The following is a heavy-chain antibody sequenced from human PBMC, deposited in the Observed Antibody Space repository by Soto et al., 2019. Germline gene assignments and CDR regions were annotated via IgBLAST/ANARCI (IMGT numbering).Heavy chain of an antibody. V-gene: IGHV3-30*18. CDR3: AKAGCSSTSCYFDYYYMDV. J-gene: IGHJ6*03. D-gene: IGHD2-2*01. Sequence: GGSLRLSCAASGFTFSSYGMHWVRQAPGKGLEWVAVISYDGSNKYYADSVKGRFTISRDNSKNTLYLQMNSLRAGDTAVYYCAKAGCSSTSCYFDYYYMDVWGKGTTVTVSS. CDR1: GFTFSSYG. CDR2: ISYDGSNK.